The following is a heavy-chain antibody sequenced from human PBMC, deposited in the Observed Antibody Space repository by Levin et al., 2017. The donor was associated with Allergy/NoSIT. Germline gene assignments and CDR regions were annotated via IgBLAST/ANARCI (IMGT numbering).Heavy chain of an antibody. CDR1: GYSISSGYY. J-gene: IGHJ4*02. Sequence: PSETLSLTCAVSGYSISSGYYWGWIRQPPGKGLEWIGSIYHSGSTYYNPSLKSRVTISVDTSKNQFSLKLSSVTAADTAVYYCARDPAARRSERGCYDYWGQGTLVTVSS. CDR2: IYHSGST. V-gene: IGHV4-38-2*02. D-gene: IGHD6-6*01. CDR3: ARDPAARRSERGCYDY.